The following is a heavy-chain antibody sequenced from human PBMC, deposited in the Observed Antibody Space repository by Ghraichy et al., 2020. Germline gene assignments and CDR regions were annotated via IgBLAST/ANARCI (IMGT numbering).Heavy chain of an antibody. Sequence: ASVRVSCKASGYTFTSYDINWVRQATGQGLEWMGWMNPNSGNTGYAQKFQGRVTMTRNTSISTAYMELSSLRSEDTAVYYCARARGDTAMVVDYWGQGTLVTVSS. CDR2: MNPNSGNT. J-gene: IGHJ4*02. CDR3: ARARGDTAMVVDY. CDR1: GYTFTSYD. V-gene: IGHV1-8*01. D-gene: IGHD5-18*01.